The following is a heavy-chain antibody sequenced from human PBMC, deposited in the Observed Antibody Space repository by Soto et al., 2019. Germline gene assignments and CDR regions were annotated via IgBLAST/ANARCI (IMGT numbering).Heavy chain of an antibody. CDR3: ARDGFGELSYYGMDV. CDR2: IYYSGST. Sequence: SSETLSLTWTVSGGSISSYYWSWIRQPPGKGLEWIGYIYYSGSTNYNPSLKSRVTISVDTSKNQFSLKLSSVTAADTAVYYCARDGFGELSYYGMDVWGQGTTVTVSS. J-gene: IGHJ6*02. CDR1: GGSISSYY. V-gene: IGHV4-59*01. D-gene: IGHD3-10*01.